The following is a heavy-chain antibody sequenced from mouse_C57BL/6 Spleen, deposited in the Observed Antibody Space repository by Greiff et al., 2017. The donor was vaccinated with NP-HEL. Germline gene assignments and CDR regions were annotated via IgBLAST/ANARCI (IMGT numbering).Heavy chain of an antibody. V-gene: IGHV1-22*01. CDR3: ARRGVWYAMDY. CDR1: GYTFTDYN. Sequence: VHVKQSGPELVKPGASVKMSCKASGYTFTDYNMHWVKQSHGKSLEWIGYINPNNGGTSYNQQFKGKATLTVNKASSTAYMELRSLTSEDSAVYYCARRGVWYAMDYWGQGTSVTVSS. CDR2: INPNNGGT. D-gene: IGHD2-10*02. J-gene: IGHJ4*01.